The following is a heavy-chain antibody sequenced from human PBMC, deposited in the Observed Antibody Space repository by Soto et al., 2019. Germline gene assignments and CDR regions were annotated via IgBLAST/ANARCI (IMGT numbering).Heavy chain of an antibody. Sequence: QVQLVQSGAEVKKPGASVKVSCKASGYTFTSYDINWVRQATGQGLEWMGWMKPNSGNTGYAQKFQARVTITSNTSVSTAYTELISLRSEGTAVYYCARERSSSKRFDPWGQGTLVTVSS. CDR1: GYTFTSYD. J-gene: IGHJ5*02. V-gene: IGHV1-8*01. D-gene: IGHD3-16*02. CDR2: MKPNSGNT. CDR3: ARERSSSKRFDP.